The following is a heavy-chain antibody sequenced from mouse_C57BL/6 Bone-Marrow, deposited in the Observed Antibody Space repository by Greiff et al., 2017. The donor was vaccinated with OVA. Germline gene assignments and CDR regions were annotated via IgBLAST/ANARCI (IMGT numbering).Heavy chain of an antibody. CDR1: GYTFTSYW. V-gene: IGHV1-59*01. J-gene: IGHJ3*01. CDR3: ATYDYAFAY. Sequence: QVQLQQPGAELVRPGTSVKLSCKASGYTFTSYWMHWVKQRPGQGLEWIGVIDPSDSYTTYNQKFKGKATLTVDTSSSTAYMQLSSLTSEDSAVYYCATYDYAFAYWGQGTLVTVSA. D-gene: IGHD2-4*01. CDR2: IDPSDSYT.